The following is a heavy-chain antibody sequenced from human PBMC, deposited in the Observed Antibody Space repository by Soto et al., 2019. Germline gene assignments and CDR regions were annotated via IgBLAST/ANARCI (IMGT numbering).Heavy chain of an antibody. CDR3: ARDGRSSSHYYYYGMDV. D-gene: IGHD6-13*01. V-gene: IGHV4-31*03. CDR2: IYYSGST. Sequence: SETLSLTCTVSGGSISSGGYYWSWIRQHPGKGLEWIGYIYYSGSTYYNPSLKSRVTISVDTSKNQFSLKLSSVTAADTAVYYCARDGRSSSHYYYYGMDVWGQGTTVTVSS. CDR1: GGSISSGGYY. J-gene: IGHJ6*02.